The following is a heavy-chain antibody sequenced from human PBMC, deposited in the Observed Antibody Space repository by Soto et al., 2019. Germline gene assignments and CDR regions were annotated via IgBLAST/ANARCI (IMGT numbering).Heavy chain of an antibody. J-gene: IGHJ4*02. CDR1: GFTFSSYG. V-gene: IGHV3-33*01. CDR2: IWYDGSNK. CDR3: ARDPVSDSSSWVFDY. D-gene: IGHD6-13*01. Sequence: GGSLRLSCAASGFTFSSYGMHWVRQAPGKGLEWVAVIWYDGSNKYYADSVKGRFTISRDNSKNTLYLQMNSLRAEDTAVYYCARDPVSDSSSWVFDYWGQGTLVTVSS.